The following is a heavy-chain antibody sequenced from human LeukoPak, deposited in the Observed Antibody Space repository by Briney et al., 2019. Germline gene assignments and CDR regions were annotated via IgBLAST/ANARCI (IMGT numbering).Heavy chain of an antibody. V-gene: IGHV1-8*01. J-gene: IGHJ3*02. D-gene: IGHD2-15*01. CDR2: MNPNSGNT. CDR1: GYTFTSYD. Sequence: GASVKVSCKASGYTFTSYDINWVRQATGQGLEWMGWMNPNSGNTGYAQKFQGRVTMTRNTSISTAYMELSSLRSEDTAVYYCARDTPLKNIVVVVAATTRYAFDIWGQGTMVTVSS. CDR3: ARDTPLKNIVVVVAATTRYAFDI.